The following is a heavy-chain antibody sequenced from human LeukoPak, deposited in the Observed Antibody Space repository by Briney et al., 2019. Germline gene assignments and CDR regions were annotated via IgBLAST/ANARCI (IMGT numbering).Heavy chain of an antibody. CDR1: GFTFSSYW. D-gene: IGHD3-10*01. J-gene: IGHJ5*02. CDR2: IKQDGSEK. Sequence: GGSLGLSCAASGFTFSSYWMSWVRQAPGKGLEWVANIKQDGSEKYYVDSVKGRFTISRDNAKNSLYLQMNSLRAEDTAVYYCARDHVAGGSGSYYHSPWGQGTLVTVSS. V-gene: IGHV3-7*03. CDR3: ARDHVAGGSGSYYHSP.